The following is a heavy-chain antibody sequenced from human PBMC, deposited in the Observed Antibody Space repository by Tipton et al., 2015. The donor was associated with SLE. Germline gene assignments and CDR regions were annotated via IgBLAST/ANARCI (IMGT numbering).Heavy chain of an antibody. CDR3: AKAGLNYCGDY. J-gene: IGHJ4*02. CDR1: GFTFSSSA. D-gene: IGHD3-10*01. CDR2: IRNSGDTT. Sequence: SLRLSCAASGFTFSSSAMSWVRPAPGKGLEWVSSIRNSGDTTYYADSVTGRFTISRDNSKNTLYLQMNSLRAEDTALYYCAKAGLNYCGDYWGQGTLVAVSS. V-gene: IGHV3-23*01.